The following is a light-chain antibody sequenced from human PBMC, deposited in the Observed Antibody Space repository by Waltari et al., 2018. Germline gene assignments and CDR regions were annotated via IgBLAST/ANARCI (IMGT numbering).Light chain of an antibody. Sequence: EIVMTQSPATLSVSQGERATLSCRASQSVSSNFAWYQQKPGQAPRLLIYGASTRATGIPARFSGSGSGTEFTLTISSMQSEDFAVYYCQQYNNWYTFGQGTKLEIK. CDR3: QQYNNWYT. CDR1: QSVSSN. CDR2: GAS. V-gene: IGKV3-15*01. J-gene: IGKJ2*01.